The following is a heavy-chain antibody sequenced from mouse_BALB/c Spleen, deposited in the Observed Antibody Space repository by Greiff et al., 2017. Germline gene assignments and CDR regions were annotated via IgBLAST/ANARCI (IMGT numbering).Heavy chain of an antibody. D-gene: IGHD1-2*01. J-gene: IGHJ3*01. V-gene: IGHV5-17*02. CDR1: GFTFSSFG. CDR3: ARDGFAWFAY. Sequence: EVKLQESGGGLVQPGGSRKLSCAASGFTFSSFGMHWVRQAPEKGLEWVAYISSGSSTIYYADTVKGRFTISRDNPKNTLFLQMTSLRSEDTAMYYCARDGFAWFAYWGQGTLVTVSA. CDR2: ISSGSSTI.